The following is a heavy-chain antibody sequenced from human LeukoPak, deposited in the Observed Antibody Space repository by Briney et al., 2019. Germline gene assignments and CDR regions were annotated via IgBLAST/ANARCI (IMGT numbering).Heavy chain of an antibody. CDR2: ITASGVSA. CDR1: GFTFDIFA. J-gene: IGHJ4*02. CDR3: AKGRYSSDWYLFDY. Sequence: PGGSLRLSCAASGFTFDIFAMSWVRQAPGKGLEWVSFITASGVSANYADFGKGRFTISRDNSKNTLYLQMNTLRVEDTAVYYCAKGRYSSDWYLFDYWGQGTLVTVSS. V-gene: IGHV3-23*01. D-gene: IGHD6-13*01.